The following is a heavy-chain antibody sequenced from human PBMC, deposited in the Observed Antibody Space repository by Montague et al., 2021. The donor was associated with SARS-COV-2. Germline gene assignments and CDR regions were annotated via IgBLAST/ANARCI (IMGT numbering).Heavy chain of an antibody. D-gene: IGHD6-19*01. V-gene: IGHV3-23*01. J-gene: IGHJ4*02. CDR1: GFTFNNYA. CDR2: IGSNGGT. CDR3: AKGRVDDNGWSVDY. Sequence: SLRLSCAASGFTFNNYAMTWVRQGPGKGLEWVSGIGSNGGTFYGDSVKGRFTISRDNSKNTLYLQMNSLRVENTALYFCAKGRVDDNGWSVDYWGQGTLVTVSS.